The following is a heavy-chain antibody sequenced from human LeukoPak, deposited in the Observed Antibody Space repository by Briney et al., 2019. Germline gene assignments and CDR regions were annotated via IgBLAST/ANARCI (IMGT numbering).Heavy chain of an antibody. V-gene: IGHV3-15*01. CDR1: GVTLSDVW. J-gene: IGHJ4*02. CDR2: IKRKSDGGTI. CDR3: ATGGHYFGS. Sequence: GGSLRLSCAGSGVTLSDVWVSWVRQSPGKGLEWVGRIKRKSDGGTIDHVAPVKGRFTISRDDSRNALYLQMSSLQIDDTAVYYCATGGHYFGSWGQGTLVTVSS. D-gene: IGHD3-10*01.